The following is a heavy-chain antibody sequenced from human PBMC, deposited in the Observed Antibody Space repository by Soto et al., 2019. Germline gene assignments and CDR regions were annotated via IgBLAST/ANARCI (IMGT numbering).Heavy chain of an antibody. J-gene: IGHJ6*02. D-gene: IGHD6-19*01. Sequence: GGSLRLSCAAFGFTFSSYGMHWVRQAPGKGLEWVALIWYDGSNKYYADSVKGRFTISRDNYKNILFLEMDSLRAEDTAMYYCARKVAGTDSYGMHVWGQGTTVTVSS. CDR3: ARKVAGTDSYGMHV. CDR2: IWYDGSNK. V-gene: IGHV3-33*01. CDR1: GFTFSSYG.